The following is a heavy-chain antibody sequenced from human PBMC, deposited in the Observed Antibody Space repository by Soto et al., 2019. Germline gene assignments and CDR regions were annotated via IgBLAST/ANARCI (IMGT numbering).Heavy chain of an antibody. J-gene: IGHJ4*02. CDR2: IYRTGST. V-gene: IGHV4-4*02. D-gene: IGHD1-7*01. CDR1: GGSFICNNW. CDR3: ASRDPGTSVDY. Sequence: XGTLSLTCAVSGGSFICNNWWTCVRQPPGQGLEWIGEIYRTGSTNYNPSLKSRVTISLDKSENQFSLKVTSLTAADTAVYYCASRDPGTSVDYWGQGTLVTVSS.